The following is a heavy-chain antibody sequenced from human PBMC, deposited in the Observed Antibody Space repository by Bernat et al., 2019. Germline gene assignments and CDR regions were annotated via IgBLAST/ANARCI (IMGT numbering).Heavy chain of an antibody. CDR3: AKVSGSSGWLVLEY. CDR1: GFTFNNYG. CDR2: ISYDGKKQ. J-gene: IGHJ4*02. D-gene: IGHD6-19*01. Sequence: QVQLVESGGGVVQPGRSLRLSCAASGFTFNNYGMHWVRQAPGKGLEWVAVISYDGKKQYYADSVKCRFTISRDNSKDTLYLQMNSLRVEDTAVYYCAKVSGSSGWLVLEYWGQGTLVTVSS. V-gene: IGHV3-30*18.